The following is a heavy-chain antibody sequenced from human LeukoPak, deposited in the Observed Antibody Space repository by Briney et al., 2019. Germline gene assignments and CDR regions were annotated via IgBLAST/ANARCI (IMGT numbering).Heavy chain of an antibody. CDR2: IYHSGST. Sequence: SETLSLTCTVSGGSISSGGYYWSWIRQPPGKGLEWIGYIYHSGSTYYNPSLKSRVTISVDRSKNQFSLKLSSVTAADTAVYYCARDYGGVVTYMDVWGKGTTVTVSS. V-gene: IGHV4-30-2*01. CDR3: ARDYGGVVTYMDV. J-gene: IGHJ6*03. D-gene: IGHD3-3*01. CDR1: GGSISSGGYY.